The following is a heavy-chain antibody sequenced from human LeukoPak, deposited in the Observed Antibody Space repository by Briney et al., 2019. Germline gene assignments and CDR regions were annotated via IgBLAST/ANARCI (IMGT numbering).Heavy chain of an antibody. J-gene: IGHJ4*02. D-gene: IGHD6-19*01. CDR2: INPKSGGT. Sequence: ASVRVSCKASGYTFTGYYMHWVRQAPGQGLEWVGWINPKSGGTNYAQKFQGRVTMTSDTSITTVYMELSRLRSGDTAVYYCARRVFSGWGYYFDYWGQGTLVTVSS. CDR3: ARRVFSGWGYYFDY. CDR1: GYTFTGYY. V-gene: IGHV1-2*02.